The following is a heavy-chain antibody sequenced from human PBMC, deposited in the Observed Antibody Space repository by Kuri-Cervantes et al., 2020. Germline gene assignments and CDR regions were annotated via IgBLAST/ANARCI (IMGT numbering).Heavy chain of an antibody. CDR2: INSDGSST. Sequence: GESLKISCAASGFTFSSYWMSWVRQAPGKGLVWVSRINSDGSSTSYADSVKGRFTISRDNAKNTLYLQMNSLRAEDTAVYYCARDLRSKWELLYYYYGMDVWGQGTTVTVSS. CDR3: ARDLRSKWELLYYYYGMDV. J-gene: IGHJ6*02. D-gene: IGHD1-26*01. V-gene: IGHV3-74*01. CDR1: GFTFSSYW.